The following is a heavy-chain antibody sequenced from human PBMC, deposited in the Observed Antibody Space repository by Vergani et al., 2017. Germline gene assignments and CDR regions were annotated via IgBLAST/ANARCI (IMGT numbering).Heavy chain of an antibody. CDR1: GFTFSSYG. CDR3: AKGGHGGSGWYAPFGP. Sequence: QVQLVESGGGVVQPGRSLRLSCAASGFTFSSYGMHWVRQAPGNGLEWVAVISDDGSNKYYADSVKGRFTISRDNSKNTLYLQMNSLRAEDTAVYYCAKGGHGGSGWYAPFGPWGQGTLVTVSS. D-gene: IGHD6-19*01. J-gene: IGHJ5*02. V-gene: IGHV3-30*18. CDR2: ISDDGSNK.